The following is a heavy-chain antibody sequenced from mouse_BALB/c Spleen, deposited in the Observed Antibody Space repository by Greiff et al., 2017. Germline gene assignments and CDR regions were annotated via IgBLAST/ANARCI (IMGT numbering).Heavy chain of an antibody. CDR1: GDSITSGY. Sequence: EVKVVESGPSLVKPSQTLSLTCSVTGDSITSGYWNWIRKFPGNKLEYMGYISYSGSTYYNPSLKSRISITRDTSKNQYYLQLNSVTTEDTATYYCARRDGYYEAMDYWGQGTSVTVSS. J-gene: IGHJ4*01. CDR2: ISYSGST. CDR3: ARRDGYYEAMDY. D-gene: IGHD2-3*01. V-gene: IGHV3-8*02.